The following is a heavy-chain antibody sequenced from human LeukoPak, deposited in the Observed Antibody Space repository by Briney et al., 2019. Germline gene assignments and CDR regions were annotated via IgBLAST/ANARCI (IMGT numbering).Heavy chain of an antibody. D-gene: IGHD3-22*01. Sequence: PSQTLSLTCTVSGGPISSGDYYWSWIRQPPGKGLEWIGYIYYSGSTYYNPSLKSRVTISVDTSKNQFSLKLSSVTAADTAVYYCARARDDSSGYDDYWGQGTLVTVSS. V-gene: IGHV4-30-4*01. CDR2: IYYSGST. CDR1: GGPISSGDYY. J-gene: IGHJ4*02. CDR3: ARARDDSSGYDDY.